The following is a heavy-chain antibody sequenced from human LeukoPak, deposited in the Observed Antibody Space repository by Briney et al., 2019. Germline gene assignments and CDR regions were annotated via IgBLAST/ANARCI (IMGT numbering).Heavy chain of an antibody. J-gene: IGHJ4*02. Sequence: PSETLSLTCTVSGGSISSGGYYWGWIRQPPGKGLEWIGSTYYSGSTYYNPSLKSRVTISVDTSKNQFSLKLSSVTAADTAVYYCANDYFDYWGQGTLVTVSS. CDR3: ANDYFDY. V-gene: IGHV4-39*01. CDR1: GGSISSGGYY. CDR2: TYYSGST.